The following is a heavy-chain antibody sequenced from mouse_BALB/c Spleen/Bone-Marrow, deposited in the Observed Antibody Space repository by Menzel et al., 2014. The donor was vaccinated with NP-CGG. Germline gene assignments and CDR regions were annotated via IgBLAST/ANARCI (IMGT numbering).Heavy chain of an antibody. V-gene: IGHV2-6-1*01. J-gene: IGHJ4*01. D-gene: IGHD2-1*01. CDR2: IWSDGST. CDR3: ARNGNFFAMDS. Sequence: QVQPQQSGPGLVAPSQSLSITCTISGFSLTRYGVHWVRQPPGKGLEWLVVIWSDGSTTYDSALKSRLSITKDNSKSQVFLKMNSLQTDDTAMYYCARNGNFFAMDSWGQGTSVTVSS. CDR1: GFSLTRYG.